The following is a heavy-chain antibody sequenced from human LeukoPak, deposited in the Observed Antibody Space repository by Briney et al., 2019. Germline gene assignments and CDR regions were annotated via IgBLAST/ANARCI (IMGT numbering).Heavy chain of an antibody. Sequence: NPSQTLSLTCTVSCGSISSGGYYWSWIRQHPGKGLEWIGYIYYSGSTYYNPSLKSRVTISVDTSKNQFSLKLSSVTAADTAVYYCARVEGDYMYWFDPWGQGTLVTVSS. CDR1: CGSISSGGYY. V-gene: IGHV4-31*03. CDR3: ARVEGDYMYWFDP. CDR2: IYYSGST. J-gene: IGHJ5*02. D-gene: IGHD4-17*01.